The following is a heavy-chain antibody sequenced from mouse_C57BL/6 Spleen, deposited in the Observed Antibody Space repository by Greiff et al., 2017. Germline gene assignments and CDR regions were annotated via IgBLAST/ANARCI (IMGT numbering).Heavy chain of an antibody. CDR1: GYTFTDYY. D-gene: IGHD1-1*01. Sequence: EVQRVESGPELVKPGASVKISCKASGYTFTDYYMNWVKQSHGKSLEWIGDINPNNGGTSYNQKFKGKATLTVDKSSSTAYMELRSLTSEDSAVYYCARGYGSSPWFAYWGQGTLVTVSA. J-gene: IGHJ3*01. CDR2: INPNNGGT. CDR3: ARGYGSSPWFAY. V-gene: IGHV1-26*01.